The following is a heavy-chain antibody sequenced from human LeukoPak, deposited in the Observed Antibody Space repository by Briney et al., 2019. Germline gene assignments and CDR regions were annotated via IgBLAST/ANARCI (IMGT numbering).Heavy chain of an antibody. V-gene: IGHV3-23*01. CDR2: ISTSGGNT. CDR1: GFTFSNYA. J-gene: IGHJ6*02. CDR3: ARIMVPHIVSHYYGVDV. D-gene: IGHD2-21*01. Sequence: GGSLRLSCASSGFTFSNYAMTWVRQAPGKGLEWVSAISTSGGNTYYADSVKDRFTISRDNSKNTLSLQVNSLRAEDTAVYYCARIMVPHIVSHYYGVDVWGQGTTVTVSS.